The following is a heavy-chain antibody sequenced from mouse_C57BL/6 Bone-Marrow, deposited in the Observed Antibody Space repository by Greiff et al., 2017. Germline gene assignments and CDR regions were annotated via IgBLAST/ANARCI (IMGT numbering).Heavy chain of an antibody. CDR1: GYTFTDYN. CDR2: INPNNGGT. Sequence: VHVKQSGPELVKPGASVKIPCKASGYTFTDYNMDWVKQSHGKSLEWIGDINPNNGGTIYTQKFKGKATLTVDKSSSTAYMELRSLTSEDTAVYYCSRFYSSNPLDYWGQGTSVTVSS. J-gene: IGHJ4*01. D-gene: IGHD2-5*01. V-gene: IGHV1-18*01. CDR3: SRFYSSNPLDY.